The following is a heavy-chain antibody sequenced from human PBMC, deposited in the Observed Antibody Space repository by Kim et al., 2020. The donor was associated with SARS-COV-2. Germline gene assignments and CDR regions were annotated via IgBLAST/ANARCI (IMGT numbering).Heavy chain of an antibody. Sequence: GESLKISCQGSGYSFTSYWIGWVRQMPGKGLEWMGIIYPGDSDTRYSPSFQGQVTISADKSISTAYLQWSSLKASDTAMYYCARQLVRYCSGGSCSNWYFDLWGRGTLVTVSS. D-gene: IGHD2-15*01. CDR1: GYSFTSYW. V-gene: IGHV5-51*01. CDR3: ARQLVRYCSGGSCSNWYFDL. CDR2: IYPGDSDT. J-gene: IGHJ2*01.